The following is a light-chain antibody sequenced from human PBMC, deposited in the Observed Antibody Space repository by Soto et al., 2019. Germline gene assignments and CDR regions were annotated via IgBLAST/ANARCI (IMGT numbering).Light chain of an antibody. CDR3: QQYGSSSLT. CDR1: QSVSSSY. CDR2: GAS. V-gene: IGKV3-20*01. J-gene: IGKJ1*01. Sequence: EIVLTQSPCTLSLSPGERATLSCRASQSVSSSYFAWYQQRFGQAPRLLIYGASSRATGIPDRFSGSGSGTDFTLTISRLEPEDFAVYYCQQYGSSSLTFGQGTRWIS.